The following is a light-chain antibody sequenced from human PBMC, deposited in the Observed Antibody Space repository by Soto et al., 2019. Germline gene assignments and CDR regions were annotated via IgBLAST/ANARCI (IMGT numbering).Light chain of an antibody. J-gene: IGLJ3*02. CDR1: SGSVSTSYY. V-gene: IGLV8-61*01. CDR2: STN. CDR3: LLYMGSGIGV. Sequence: QAVVTQEPSFSVSPGGTVTLTCGLSSGSVSTSYYPSWYQQTPGQAPRTLIYSTNTRSSGVPDRFSGSILGNKAALTITGAQADDESDYYSLLYMGSGIGVFGGGTKLTVL.